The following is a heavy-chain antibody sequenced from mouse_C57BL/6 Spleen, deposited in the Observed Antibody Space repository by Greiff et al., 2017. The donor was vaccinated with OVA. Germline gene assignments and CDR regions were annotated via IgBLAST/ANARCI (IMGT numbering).Heavy chain of an antibody. J-gene: IGHJ4*01. D-gene: IGHD2-1*01. CDR1: GYTFTSYT. CDR3: ARYGNYEDYAMDY. V-gene: IGHV1-4*01. CDR2: INPSSGYT. Sequence: QVQLKESGAELARPGASVKMSCKASGYTFTSYTMHWVKQRPGQGLEWIGYINPSSGYTKYNQKFKDKATLTADKSSSTAYMQLSSLTSEDSAVYYCARYGNYEDYAMDYWGQGTSVTVSS.